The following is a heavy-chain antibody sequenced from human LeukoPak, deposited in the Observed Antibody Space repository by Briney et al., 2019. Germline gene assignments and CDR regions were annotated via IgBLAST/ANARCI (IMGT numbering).Heavy chain of an antibody. D-gene: IGHD2-21*02. CDR1: GGSISSSSYY. J-gene: IGHJ4*02. CDR2: IYCRGST. Sequence: SETLSLTCTVSGGSISSSSYYWGWIRQPPGKGLEWIGSIYCRGSTYYNPSLKSRVTISVDTSKNQFSLKLSSVTAADTAVYYCASPLAYCGGDCNRDYWGQGTLVTVSS. V-gene: IGHV4-39*01. CDR3: ASPLAYCGGDCNRDY.